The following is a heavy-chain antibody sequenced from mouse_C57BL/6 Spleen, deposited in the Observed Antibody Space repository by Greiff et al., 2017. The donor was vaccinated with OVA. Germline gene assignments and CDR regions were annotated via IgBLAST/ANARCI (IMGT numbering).Heavy chain of an antibody. J-gene: IGHJ2*01. CDR2: ISSGSSTI. V-gene: IGHV5-17*01. D-gene: IGHD4-1*01. CDR1: GFTFSDYG. CDR3: AMKGTGTGSYFDY. Sequence: EVKLVESGGGLVKPGGSLKLSCAASGFTFSDYGMHWVRQAPEKGLEWVAYISSGSSTIYYADTVKGRVTISRDNAKNTLFLQMTSLRSEDTAMYYCAMKGTGTGSYFDYWGQGTTLTVSS.